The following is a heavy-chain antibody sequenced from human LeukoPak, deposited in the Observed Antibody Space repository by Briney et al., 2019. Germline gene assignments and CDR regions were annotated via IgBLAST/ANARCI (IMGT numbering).Heavy chain of an antibody. V-gene: IGHV3-30-3*01. Sequence: GSSQRLSCAASGFTFGSYALHWVRQAPGKGLEWVAVILYDGSNGYYAESVKGRFTISRDNSKNTLYLQMNSLGAEDTAVYYCARYYASATYRYFDYGGQGTLVTVSS. CDR2: ILYDGSNG. J-gene: IGHJ4*02. CDR1: GFTFGSYA. CDR3: ARYYASATYRYFDY. D-gene: IGHD3-10*01.